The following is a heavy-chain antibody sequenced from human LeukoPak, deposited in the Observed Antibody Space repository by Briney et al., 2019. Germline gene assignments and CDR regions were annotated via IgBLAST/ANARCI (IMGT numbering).Heavy chain of an antibody. CDR2: ISSSSSYI. CDR3: ARSLGYSYGYVFDY. V-gene: IGHV3-21*01. Sequence: AGGSLRLSCAASGFTFSSYSMNWVRQAPGKGLEWVSSISSSSSYIYYADPVKGRFTISRDNAKNSLYLQMNSLRAEDTAVYYCARSLGYSYGYVFDYWGQGTLVTVSS. J-gene: IGHJ4*02. D-gene: IGHD5-18*01. CDR1: GFTFSSYS.